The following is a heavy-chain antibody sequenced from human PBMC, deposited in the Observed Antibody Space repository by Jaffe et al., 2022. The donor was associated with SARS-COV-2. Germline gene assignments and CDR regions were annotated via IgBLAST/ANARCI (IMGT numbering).Heavy chain of an antibody. CDR2: ISYDGSNK. CDR1: GFTFSSYG. Sequence: QVQLVESGGGVVQPGRSLRLSCAASGFTFSSYGMHWVRQAPGKGLEWVAVISYDGSNKYYADSVKGRFTISRDNSKNTLYLQMNSLRAEDTAVYYCAKELIKLVGSKYYYYYGMDVWGQGTTVTVSS. D-gene: IGHD6-6*01. V-gene: IGHV3-30*18. J-gene: IGHJ6*02. CDR3: AKELIKLVGSKYYYYYGMDV.